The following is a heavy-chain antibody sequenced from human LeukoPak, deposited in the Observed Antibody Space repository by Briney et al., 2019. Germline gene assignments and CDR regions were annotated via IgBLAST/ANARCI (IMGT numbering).Heavy chain of an antibody. CDR1: GGSFSCYY. CDR2: INHSGST. CDR3: ARRRQYDSSLFWNFDL. J-gene: IGHJ2*01. Sequence: SETLSLTCAVYGGSFSCYYWSWIRQSPGKGLEWIGEINHSGSTNYNPSLKSRVTISVDTSKNQFSLKLNSVTAADTAVYYCARRRQYDSSLFWNFDLWGRGTLVTVSS. V-gene: IGHV4-34*01. D-gene: IGHD6-6*01.